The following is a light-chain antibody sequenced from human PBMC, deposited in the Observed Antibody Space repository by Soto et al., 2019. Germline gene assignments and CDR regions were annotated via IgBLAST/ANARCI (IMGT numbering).Light chain of an antibody. Sequence: EIVLTQSPATLSLSPGERATLSCRASQSVSSYLVWYQQKPGQAPRLLIYDASNRATGIPVRFSGSGSETDFTLTISSLEPEDFAVYHCQQRSNWPYTFGQGTKLEI. CDR1: QSVSSY. CDR2: DAS. CDR3: QQRSNWPYT. J-gene: IGKJ2*01. V-gene: IGKV3-11*01.